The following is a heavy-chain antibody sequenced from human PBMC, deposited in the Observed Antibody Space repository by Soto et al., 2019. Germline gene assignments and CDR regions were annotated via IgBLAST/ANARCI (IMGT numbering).Heavy chain of an antibody. V-gene: IGHV2-5*02. D-gene: IGHD3-10*01. CDR3: AHTVWFGESQNNWFDP. J-gene: IGHJ5*02. CDR1: GFSLSTSGVG. CDR2: IYWDDDK. Sequence: QITLKESGPTLVKPTQTLTLTCTFSGFSLSTSGVGVGWIRQPPGKALEWLALIYWDDDKRYSPSLKSRLTITKDTSKNQVVLTMTNMDPVDTATYYCAHTVWFGESQNNWFDPWGQGTLVTVSS.